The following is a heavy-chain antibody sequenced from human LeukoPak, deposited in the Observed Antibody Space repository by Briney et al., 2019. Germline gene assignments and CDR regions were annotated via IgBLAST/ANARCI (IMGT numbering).Heavy chain of an antibody. J-gene: IGHJ4*02. D-gene: IGHD6-19*01. CDR3: ARVSEGAVAGYYFDY. V-gene: IGHV3-48*01. CDR1: GFTLSSYS. Sequence: PGGSLRLSCAASGFTLSSYSMNWGRQAPGKGVEWGSHISSSTSFTNYADSVKGRCTISRDNAKNSLYLQMNSLRAEDTAVYYCARVSEGAVAGYYFDYWGQGTLVTVSS. CDR2: ISSSTSFT.